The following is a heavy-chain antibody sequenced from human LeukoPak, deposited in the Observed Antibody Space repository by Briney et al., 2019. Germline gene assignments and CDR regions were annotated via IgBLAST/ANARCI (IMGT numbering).Heavy chain of an antibody. D-gene: IGHD2-2*01. CDR2: INPDHGNT. V-gene: IGHV1-2*06. CDR3: ATFKGYVWTL. CDR1: GFTFTGYY. J-gene: IGHJ4*02. Sequence: ASVKLSCKASGFTFTGYYMRWVRQAPGQGLEWTGRINPDHGNTNYAQKFQDRVTLTRDTSISTAYMEVNNLTSDDTAVYYCATFKGYVWTLWGQGTLVTVSS.